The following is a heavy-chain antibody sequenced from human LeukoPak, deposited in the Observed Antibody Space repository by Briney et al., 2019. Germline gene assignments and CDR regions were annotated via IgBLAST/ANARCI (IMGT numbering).Heavy chain of an antibody. CDR2: INHRGRT. Sequence: SETLSLTCAVYGGSFSDYYWTWIRQSPGKGLEWIGEINHRGRTNYNPSLESRVTISLDTSKNQFSMKLNSVTGADTAVYCCARHFVDTAVPGDFDIWGQGTMVTVSS. D-gene: IGHD5-18*01. CDR3: ARHFVDTAVPGDFDI. J-gene: IGHJ3*02. CDR1: GGSFSDYY. V-gene: IGHV4-34*01.